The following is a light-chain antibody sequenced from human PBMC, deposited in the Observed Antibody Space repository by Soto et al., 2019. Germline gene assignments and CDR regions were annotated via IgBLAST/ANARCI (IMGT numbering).Light chain of an antibody. CDR1: RSISNW. J-gene: IGKJ1*01. V-gene: IGKV1-5*01. Sequence: DTQMTQSPSTLSGSVGDKVTITCRASRSISNWVAWYQQKPGKAPKPPISDASDLESGVPTRFSGTGSRTEFTLTIVSLQPDDFSSCDSQLYEGYSWTVGQGTKVE. CDR2: DAS. CDR3: QLYEGYSWT.